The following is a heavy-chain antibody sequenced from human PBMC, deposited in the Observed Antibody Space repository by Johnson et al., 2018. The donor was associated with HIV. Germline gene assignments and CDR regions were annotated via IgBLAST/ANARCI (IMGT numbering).Heavy chain of an antibody. D-gene: IGHD6-13*01. J-gene: IGHJ3*02. CDR2: IKQDGSEK. Sequence: EKLVESGGGVVQPGGSLRLSCAASGFTFSSYAMHWVRQAPGKGLEWVANIKQDGSEKYYVDSVKGRFTISRDNAKNSLYLQMNSLRAEDTAVYYCARLGIAAARGAFDIWGQGTMV. CDR3: ARLGIAAARGAFDI. V-gene: IGHV3-7*01. CDR1: GFTFSSYA.